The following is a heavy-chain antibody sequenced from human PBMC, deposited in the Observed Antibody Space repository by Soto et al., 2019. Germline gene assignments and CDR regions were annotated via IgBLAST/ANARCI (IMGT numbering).Heavy chain of an antibody. V-gene: IGHV2-26*01. CDR2: IFWNDET. CDR3: ARLAHSSSWLSFSY. CDR1: GFSLSNARMG. D-gene: IGHD6-13*01. Sequence: QVTLKESGPVLVKPTETLTLTCTVSGFSLSNARMGVSWIRQPPGKALEWLAHIFWNDETSYSPSLRSRLTISKDTSKSQVVLTMTNMDPVDTATYYCARLAHSSSWLSFSYWGQGTLVTVSS. J-gene: IGHJ4*02.